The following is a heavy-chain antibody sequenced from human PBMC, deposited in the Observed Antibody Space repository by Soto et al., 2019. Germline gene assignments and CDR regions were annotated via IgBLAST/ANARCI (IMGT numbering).Heavy chain of an antibody. D-gene: IGHD2-2*01. CDR2: ISSNGGST. CDR1: GFTFSRYA. CDR3: EREGYCSSTSCYSFDY. V-gene: IGHV3-64*01. Sequence: EVQLVESGGGLVQPGGSLRLSCAASGFTFSRYAMHWVRQAPGKGLEYVSAISSNGGSTYYANSLKGRFTISRDNSKNTLYLQMGSLRADDMAVYYCEREGYCSSTSCYSFDYWGQGTLVTVSS. J-gene: IGHJ4*02.